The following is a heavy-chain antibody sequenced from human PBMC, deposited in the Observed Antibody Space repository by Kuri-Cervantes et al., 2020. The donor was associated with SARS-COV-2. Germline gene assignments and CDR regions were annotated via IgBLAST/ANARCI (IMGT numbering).Heavy chain of an antibody. CDR1: GFTFSSYS. J-gene: IGHJ4*02. CDR2: IYHSGST. CDR3: ARDQGSGYDRGGLFEY. D-gene: IGHD5-12*01. V-gene: IGHV4-38-2*02. Sequence: ESLKISCAASGFTFSSYSMNWVRQAPGKGLEWIGSIYHSGSTYYNPSLKSRVTISVDTSKKQLSLILSSVTAADTAVYYCARDQGSGYDRGGLFEYWGQGALVAVSS.